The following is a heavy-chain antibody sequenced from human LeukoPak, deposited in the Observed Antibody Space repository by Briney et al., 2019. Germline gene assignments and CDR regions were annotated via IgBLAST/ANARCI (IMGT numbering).Heavy chain of an antibody. D-gene: IGHD6-6*01. J-gene: IGHJ4*02. V-gene: IGHV3-7*01. CDR1: GFTFSSYW. CDR3: ARHSTAAYSMNFNY. Sequence: GGSLRLSCAASGFTFSSYWMSWVRHAPGKGLEWVASIKQDEGERYYVDSVKGRFTISRDNAKNSLYLQMDSLSAEDTAVYYCARHSTAAYSMNFNYWGQGTLVTVSS. CDR2: IKQDEGER.